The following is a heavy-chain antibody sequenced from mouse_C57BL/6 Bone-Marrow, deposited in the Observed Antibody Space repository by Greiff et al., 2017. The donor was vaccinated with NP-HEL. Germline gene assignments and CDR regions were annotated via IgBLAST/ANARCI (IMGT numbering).Heavy chain of an antibody. CDR3: ARSIYYDYADDPFYAMDY. J-gene: IGHJ4*01. CDR1: GFTFTDYY. D-gene: IGHD2-4*01. CDR2: IRNKANGYTT. Sequence: EVQLVESGGGLVQPGGSLSLSCAASGFTFTDYYMSWVRQPPGKALAWLAFIRNKANGYTTEYSASVKGRFTISRDNSQSILYLQMNALRAEDSATYYCARSIYYDYADDPFYAMDYWGQGTSVTVSS. V-gene: IGHV7-3*01.